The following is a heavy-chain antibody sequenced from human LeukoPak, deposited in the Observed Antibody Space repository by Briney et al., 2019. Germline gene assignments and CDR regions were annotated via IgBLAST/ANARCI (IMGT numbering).Heavy chain of an antibody. J-gene: IGHJ2*01. CDR1: GGSISSYY. V-gene: IGHV4-59*08. Sequence: ASETLSLTCTVSGGSISSYYWSWIRQPPGKGLEWIGYIYYSGSTNYNPSLKSRVTISVDTSKNQFSLKLSSVTAADTAVYYCARVRPGGNDWCFDLWGRGTLVTVSS. CDR3: ARVRPGGNDWCFDL. D-gene: IGHD4-23*01. CDR2: IYYSGST.